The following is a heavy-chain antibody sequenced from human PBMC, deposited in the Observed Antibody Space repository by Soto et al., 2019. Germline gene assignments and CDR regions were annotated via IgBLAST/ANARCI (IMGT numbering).Heavy chain of an antibody. Sequence: ASVKVSCEASGYTFTDSYMHWVRQAPGQGLEWMGWINPNSGGTKFAQKFQGRVTMARDTSFSTAYMELRRLTSDDSAVYYCARVAETGNWFDPWGPGSLVTVSS. CDR2: INPNSGGT. V-gene: IGHV1-2*02. CDR1: GYTFTDSY. D-gene: IGHD6-19*01. CDR3: ARVAETGNWFDP. J-gene: IGHJ5*02.